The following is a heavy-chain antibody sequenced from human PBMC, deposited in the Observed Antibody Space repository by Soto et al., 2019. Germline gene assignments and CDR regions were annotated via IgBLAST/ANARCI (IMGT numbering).Heavy chain of an antibody. CDR2: IIPSDGTA. CDR1: GGTISSFP. CDR3: ARSFTKSRRGGVAFDY. V-gene: IGHV1-69*01. J-gene: IGHJ4*02. D-gene: IGHD3-3*01. Sequence: QVQLVQSGAEVKKPGSSVKVSCTTAGGTISSFPINWVRQAPGQGLEWMGGIIPSDGTAQYAEKFQGRVPIAADASSSTAYMDLSSLRSEDTAVYYCARSFTKSRRGGVAFDYWGQGTLLTVSP.